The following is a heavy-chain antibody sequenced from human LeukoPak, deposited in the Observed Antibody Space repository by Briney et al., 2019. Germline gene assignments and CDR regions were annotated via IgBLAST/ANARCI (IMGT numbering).Heavy chain of an antibody. CDR3: ASVLYCGADCYSGRYFFDY. J-gene: IGHJ4*02. CDR2: INPSGDST. CDR1: GYTFTIYD. V-gene: IGHV1-46*01. D-gene: IGHD2-21*02. Sequence: ASVTVSFTASGYTFTIYDMRWVRQAPGQGLEWMGIINPSGDSTSYAQKFQGRVTMTRDTSTSTVYMELSSLRSEDTAVYYCASVLYCGADCYSGRYFFDYWGQVTLVTVSS.